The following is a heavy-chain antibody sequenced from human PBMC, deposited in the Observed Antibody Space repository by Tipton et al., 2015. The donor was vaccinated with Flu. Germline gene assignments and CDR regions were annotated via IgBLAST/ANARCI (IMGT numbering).Heavy chain of an antibody. Sequence: LRLSCTVSGYSVTSGYYWGWIRQPPGKGLEWVGSISHSGRTYYKPSLKSRVTVSLDTSNNQFSLNLRFVTAADTGMYYCARSTYYYGSGTSDFWGQGALVTVTS. V-gene: IGHV4-38-2*02. CDR2: ISHSGRT. CDR1: GYSVTSGYY. J-gene: IGHJ4*02. D-gene: IGHD3-10*01. CDR3: ARSTYYYGSGTSDF.